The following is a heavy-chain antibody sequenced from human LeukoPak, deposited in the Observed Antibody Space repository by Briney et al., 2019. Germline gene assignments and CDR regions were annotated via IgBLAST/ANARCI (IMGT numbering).Heavy chain of an antibody. V-gene: IGHV1-2*02. Sequence: PSVKVSCKASGYTFTGYYIHWVRQAPGQGLQWMGWINPNSGGTNYAQKFQGRVTMTRDTSISIAYMELSRLRSDDTAVYYCARGEIDYGGYWGQGTLVTVSS. CDR3: ARGEIDYGGY. J-gene: IGHJ4*02. CDR1: GYTFTGYY. D-gene: IGHD4/OR15-4a*01. CDR2: INPNSGGT.